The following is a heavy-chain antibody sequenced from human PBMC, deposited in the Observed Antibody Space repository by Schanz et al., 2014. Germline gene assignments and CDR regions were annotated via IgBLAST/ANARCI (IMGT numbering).Heavy chain of an antibody. CDR1: GFSFDKYG. V-gene: IGHV3-30*02. CDR3: AKSYDTSGYSGFDY. D-gene: IGHD3-22*01. J-gene: IGHJ4*02. CDR2: VCYDGSKK. Sequence: VRLVESGGGLIQPGGSLRLSCAASGFSFDKYGMHWVRQAPGKGLEWVAVVCYDGSKKYYADSVKGRFTTSRDNSKNTLYLQMNSLRTEDTAVYFCAKSYDTSGYSGFDYWGQGTLVTVSS.